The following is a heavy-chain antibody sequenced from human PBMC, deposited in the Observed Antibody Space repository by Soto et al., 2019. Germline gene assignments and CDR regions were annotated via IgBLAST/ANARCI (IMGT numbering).Heavy chain of an antibody. CDR2: ISAYNGNT. V-gene: IGHV1-18*01. CDR1: GYTFTSYG. CDR3: ARGYLYDILTGYYSSFGY. Sequence: GASVKVSCKASGYTFTSYGISWVRQAPGQGLEWMGWISAYNGNTNYAQKLQGRVTMTTDTSTSTAYMELRSLRSDYTAVYYCARGYLYDILTGYYSSFGYWGQGTLVTVSS. D-gene: IGHD3-9*01. J-gene: IGHJ4*02.